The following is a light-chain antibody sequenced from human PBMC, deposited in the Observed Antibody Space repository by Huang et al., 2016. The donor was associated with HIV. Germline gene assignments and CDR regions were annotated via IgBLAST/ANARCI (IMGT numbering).Light chain of an antibody. Sequence: EIVLTQSPDTLSLSPGERATLSCRASHSGSSNYLAWYQQKPGQAPRLLMYGASSRPTGISDRFSGSGSGTEFTLTISRLEPEDLAVYYCQQYGSSPRAFGQGTKVEIK. CDR2: GAS. J-gene: IGKJ1*01. V-gene: IGKV3-20*01. CDR3: QQYGSSPRA. CDR1: HSGSSNY.